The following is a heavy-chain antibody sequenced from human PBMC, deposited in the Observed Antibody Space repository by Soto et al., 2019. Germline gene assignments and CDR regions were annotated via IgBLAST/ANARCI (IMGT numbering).Heavy chain of an antibody. V-gene: IGHV4-34*01. J-gene: IGHJ6*02. Sequence: PSETLSLTCAVYCGSFSGYYWSWIRQPPGKGLEWIGEINHSGSTNYNPSLKSRVAISVDTSKNQFSLKVGSVTAADTAVYYCASSSLYGMDVWGQGTTVTVSS. CDR1: CGSFSGYY. CDR3: ASSSLYGMDV. CDR2: INHSGST.